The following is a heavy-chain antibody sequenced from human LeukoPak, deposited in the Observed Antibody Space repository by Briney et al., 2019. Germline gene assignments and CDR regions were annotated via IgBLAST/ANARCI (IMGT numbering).Heavy chain of an antibody. J-gene: IGHJ4*02. D-gene: IGHD3-9*01. Sequence: SVKVSCKASGGTFSSYAISWVRQAPGQGLEWMGGIIPIFGTAHYAQKFQGRVTITTDESTSTAYMELSSLRSEDTAVYYCARARGGYYDILTGCSYNYYFDYWGQGTLVTVSS. V-gene: IGHV1-69*05. CDR3: ARARGGYYDILTGCSYNYYFDY. CDR2: IIPIFGTA. CDR1: GGTFSSYA.